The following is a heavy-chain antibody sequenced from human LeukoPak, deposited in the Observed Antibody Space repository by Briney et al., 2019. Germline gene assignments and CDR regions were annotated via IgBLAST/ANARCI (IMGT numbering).Heavy chain of an antibody. D-gene: IGHD2/OR15-2a*01. Sequence: SETLSLTCTVSGGSISTYYWTWIRQPPGKGVEYIGYIDYSGCTNYNPSLKSRVTISVDTSKNQFSLKLSSVTAADTAVYYCARLSSDSFDIWGQGTMVTVSS. J-gene: IGHJ3*02. CDR1: GGSISTYY. V-gene: IGHV4-59*08. CDR2: IDYSGCT. CDR3: ARLSSDSFDI.